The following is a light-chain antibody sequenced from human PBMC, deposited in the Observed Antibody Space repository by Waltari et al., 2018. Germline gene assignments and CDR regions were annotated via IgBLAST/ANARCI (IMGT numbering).Light chain of an antibody. J-gene: IGLJ1*01. CDR3: SSPTTRSTQV. Sequence: QSGLTQPASVSGSPGQSITISCIGTSSDIGAYDYVSWYQQHPGKAPKLLIYDVRDRPSGGSHRCSGSKSGNAASLTIAGLQAEDEATYYCSSPTTRSTQVFGSGTKVTV. CDR2: DVR. V-gene: IGLV2-14*01. CDR1: SSDIGAYDY.